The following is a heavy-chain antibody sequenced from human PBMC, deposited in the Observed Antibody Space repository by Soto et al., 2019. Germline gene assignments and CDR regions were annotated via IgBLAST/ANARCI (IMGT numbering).Heavy chain of an antibody. Sequence: QVHLEQSGAEVKKPGSSVKVPCKASGGIFKTDAVAWVRQAPGQGLEWVGGLTPLYGTANYAQKFQGRVTITAAESTGAAYMEVSSLRAEDTAVYYCVRDLTLGYRSGGDGFDVWGQGTMVTVSS. CDR2: LTPLYGTA. CDR1: GGIFKTDA. J-gene: IGHJ3*01. V-gene: IGHV1-69*01. CDR3: VRDLTLGYRSGGDGFDV. D-gene: IGHD5-18*01.